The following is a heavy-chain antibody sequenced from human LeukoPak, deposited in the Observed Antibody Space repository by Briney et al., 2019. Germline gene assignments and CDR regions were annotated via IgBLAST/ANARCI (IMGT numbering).Heavy chain of an antibody. D-gene: IGHD6-19*01. V-gene: IGHV1-8*01. CDR1: GYTFTSYD. CDR2: MNPNSGNT. J-gene: IGHJ6*03. CDR3: ASSSSSGWDYYYMDV. Sequence: ASVKVSCKASGYTFTSYDINWVRQATGQGLEWMRWMNPNSGNTGYAQKFQGRVTITADKSTSTAYVELSSLRSEDTAVYYCASSSSSGWDYYYMDVWGKGTTVTVSS.